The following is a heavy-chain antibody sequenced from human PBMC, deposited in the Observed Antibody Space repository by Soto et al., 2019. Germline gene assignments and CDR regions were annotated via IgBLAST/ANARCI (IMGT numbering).Heavy chain of an antibody. J-gene: IGHJ4*02. CDR1: GFRFSSYG. D-gene: IGHD1-1*01. CDR2: IWYDGSNK. V-gene: IGHV3-33*01. CDR3: ATEWKDESVKGGCDN. Sequence: QVQLVESGGGVVQPGRSLRLSCAASGFRFSSYGMNWVRQSPGKGLEWVAVIWYDGSNKFYGNSVKGRFTISRDNSRKTLYLQMNSLRDEDTAVYYCATEWKDESVKGGCDNWGQGTLVTVSS.